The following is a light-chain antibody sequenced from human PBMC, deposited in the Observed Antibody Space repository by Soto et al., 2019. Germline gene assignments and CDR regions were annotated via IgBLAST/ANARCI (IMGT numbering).Light chain of an antibody. Sequence: DMVMTQSPGTLSVSPGERATLSCRASQSVGNNLACYQQKPGQAPRRLIYGASTRATAIPARFSGSGSGTEFTLTISSLQSEDFAVYYCQQYNNWPRTFGQGTKVDIK. CDR1: QSVGNN. V-gene: IGKV3-15*01. J-gene: IGKJ1*01. CDR2: GAS. CDR3: QQYNNWPRT.